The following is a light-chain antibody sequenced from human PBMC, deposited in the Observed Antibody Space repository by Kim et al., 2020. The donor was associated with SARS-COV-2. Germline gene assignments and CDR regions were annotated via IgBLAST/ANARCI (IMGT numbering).Light chain of an antibody. CDR2: GSS. CDR1: QTVPSND. CDR3: QQYGRSPLT. Sequence: PPGERATLSCRASQTVPSNDLGRYQHTPGQAPRLLIYGSSTRATGIPDRFSGSGSGTDFTLSISRLGPEDFAVYYCQQYGRSPLTFGGGTKVDIK. J-gene: IGKJ4*01. V-gene: IGKV3-20*01.